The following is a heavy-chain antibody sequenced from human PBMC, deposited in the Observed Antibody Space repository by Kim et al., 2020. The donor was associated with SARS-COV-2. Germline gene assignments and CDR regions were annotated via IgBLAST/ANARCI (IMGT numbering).Heavy chain of an antibody. CDR3: ARDAVKYSSSWYYNY. D-gene: IGHD6-13*01. V-gene: IGHV1-69*04. J-gene: IGHJ4*02. CDR2: IIPILGIA. CDR1: GGTFSSYG. Sequence: SVKVSCKASGGTFSSYGISWVRQVPGQGLEWMGRIIPILGIANYAQKFQGRVTITADKSTSTAYMELSSLRSEDTAVYYCARDAVKYSSSWYYNYWGQGTLVTVSS.